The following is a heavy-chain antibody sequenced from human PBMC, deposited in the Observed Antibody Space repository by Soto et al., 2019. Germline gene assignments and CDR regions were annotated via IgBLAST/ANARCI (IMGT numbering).Heavy chain of an antibody. CDR3: ARQSGYSSSWYEDYYSYMDV. CDR2: IYYSGST. V-gene: IGHV4-59*08. J-gene: IGHJ6*03. D-gene: IGHD6-13*01. Sequence: PSETLSLTCTVSGGSISSYYWSWIRQPPGKGLEWIGYIYYSGSTNYNPSLKSRVTISVDTSKNQFSLKLSSVAAADTAVYYCARQSGYSSSWYEDYYSYMDVWGKGTTVTVSS. CDR1: GGSISSYY.